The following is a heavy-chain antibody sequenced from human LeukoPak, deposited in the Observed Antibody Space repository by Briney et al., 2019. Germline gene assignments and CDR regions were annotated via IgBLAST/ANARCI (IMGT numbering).Heavy chain of an antibody. Sequence: EASVKVSCKASGCTFTIYGISWVRQAPGQGLEXXXXXXXXXXXXXXPQKLQGRVTMTPDRSTSTAYMELRSLRSDDTAVYYCARDCEVRGVIGGSDHPYYYYYGMDVWGKGTTVTVSS. CDR1: GCTFTIYG. CDR3: ARDCEVRGVIGGSDHPYYYYYGMDV. D-gene: IGHD3-10*01. CDR2: XXXXXXXX. V-gene: IGHV1-18*04. J-gene: IGHJ6*04.